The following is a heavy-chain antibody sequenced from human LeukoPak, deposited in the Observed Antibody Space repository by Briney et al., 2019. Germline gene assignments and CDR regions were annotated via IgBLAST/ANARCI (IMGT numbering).Heavy chain of an antibody. CDR3: ARAGGPYSSSDY. CDR2: IYPGDSDT. Sequence: GESLKISCKGSGYSYPTYWIGWVRQMPGRGLEWMGIIYPGDSDTRYSPSFQGQVTISVDESISTAYLQWSSLKASDTAMYYCARAGGPYSSSDYWGQGALVTVSS. CDR1: GYSYPTYW. D-gene: IGHD6-6*01. J-gene: IGHJ4*01. V-gene: IGHV5-51*01.